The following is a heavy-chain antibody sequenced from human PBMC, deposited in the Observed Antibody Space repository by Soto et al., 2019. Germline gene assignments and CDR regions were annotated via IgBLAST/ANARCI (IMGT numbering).Heavy chain of an antibody. J-gene: IGHJ6*02. D-gene: IGHD2-15*01. Sequence: ASVKVSCKASGYTFTGYYMHWVRQAPGQGLEWMGWINPNSGGTNYAQKFQGWVTMTRDTSISTAYMELSRLRSDDTAVYYCARDGGIPGRGKTKNYYYYYGMDVWGQGTTVTVSS. CDR2: INPNSGGT. CDR1: GYTFTGYY. V-gene: IGHV1-2*04. CDR3: ARDGGIPGRGKTKNYYYYYGMDV.